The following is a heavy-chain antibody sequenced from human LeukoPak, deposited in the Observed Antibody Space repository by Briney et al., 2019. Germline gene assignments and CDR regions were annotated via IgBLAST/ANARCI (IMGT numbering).Heavy chain of an antibody. J-gene: IGHJ4*02. CDR1: GFTFSSYA. CDR2: ISYDGSNK. V-gene: IGHV3-30*04. Sequence: GRSLRLSCAASGFTFSSYAMHWVRQAPGKGLEWVAVISYDGSNKYYADSVKGRFTISRDNSKNTLYLQMNSLRAEDTAVYYCARDGDGDDSSGYYYVSYFDYWGQGTLVTVSS. D-gene: IGHD3-22*01. CDR3: ARDGDGDDSSGYYYVSYFDY.